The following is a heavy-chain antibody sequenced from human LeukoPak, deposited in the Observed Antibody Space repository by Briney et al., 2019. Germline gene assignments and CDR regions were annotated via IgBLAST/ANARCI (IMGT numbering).Heavy chain of an antibody. CDR1: GFTFSTYA. J-gene: IGHJ4*02. CDR2: ISGSGGST. CDR3: ARAGKAAAFDY. Sequence: PGGSPRLSCAASGFTFSTYALSWVRQAPGKGLEWVSSISGSGGSTDYADSVKGRFTLSRGNFENILYLHMSSLRADDTAIYYCARAGKAAAFDYWGQGTLVTVSS. D-gene: IGHD2-15*01. V-gene: IGHV3-23*01.